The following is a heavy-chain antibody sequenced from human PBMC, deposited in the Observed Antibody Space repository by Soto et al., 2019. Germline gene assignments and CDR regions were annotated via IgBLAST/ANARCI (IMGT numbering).Heavy chain of an antibody. Sequence: GPTLLNPKQSLVRTGSLSRLSLTTHVMCVTWIRQPPGKALXWLALVDCDYGKHYNTSLKTRXTXSTXNSKNQVVLTLANVDPLDTATYFCARTRISERVQHQFCSGMDGGGQGTTVTVSS. CDR1: RLSLTTHVMC. V-gene: IGHV2-70*01. J-gene: IGHJ6*02. CDR2: VDCDYGK. D-gene: IGHD2-2*01. CDR3: ARTRISERVQHQFCSGMDG.